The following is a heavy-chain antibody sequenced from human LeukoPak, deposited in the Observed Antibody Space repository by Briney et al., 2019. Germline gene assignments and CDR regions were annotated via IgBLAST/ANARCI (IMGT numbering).Heavy chain of an antibody. Sequence: PGGSLRLSCVASGFTLTPYTMNWVRQAPGKGLEWISPINTNSNYIDYVDSVKGRFTTSRDNAENSLYMQINTLRAEDTAVYYCARRMVTTTPFDYWGQGTLVTVSS. CDR2: INTNSNYI. D-gene: IGHD4-23*01. V-gene: IGHV3-21*01. CDR1: GFTLTPYT. CDR3: ARRMVTTTPFDY. J-gene: IGHJ4*02.